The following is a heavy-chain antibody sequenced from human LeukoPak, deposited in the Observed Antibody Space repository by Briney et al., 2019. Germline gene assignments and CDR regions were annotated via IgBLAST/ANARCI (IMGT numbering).Heavy chain of an antibody. J-gene: IGHJ4*02. Sequence: GRSLRLSCAASGFTFSSYAMHWVRQAPGKGLEWVAVISYDGSNKYYADSVKGRFTISRDNSKNTLHLQMNSLRAEDTAVYYCARDPLGYYFDYWGQGTLVTVSS. CDR1: GFTFSSYA. CDR3: ARDPLGYYFDY. V-gene: IGHV3-30*04. D-gene: IGHD3-16*01. CDR2: ISYDGSNK.